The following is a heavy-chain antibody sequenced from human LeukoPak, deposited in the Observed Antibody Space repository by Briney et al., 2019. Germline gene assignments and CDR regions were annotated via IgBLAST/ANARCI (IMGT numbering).Heavy chain of an antibody. CDR3: ARDGDYYGSGVDY. CDR1: GYTFTSYY. CDR2: INPNSGGT. J-gene: IGHJ4*02. Sequence: GASVKVSCKASGYTFTSYYMHWVRQAPGQGLEWMGWINPNSGGTNYAQKFQGRVTMTRDTSISTAYMELSRLRSDDTAVYYCARDGDYYGSGVDYWGQGTLVTVSS. D-gene: IGHD3-10*01. V-gene: IGHV1-2*02.